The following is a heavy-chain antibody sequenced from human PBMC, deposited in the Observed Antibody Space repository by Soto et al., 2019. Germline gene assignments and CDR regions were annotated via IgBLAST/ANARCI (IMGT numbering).Heavy chain of an antibody. CDR3: ARGRGYSYGLDP. J-gene: IGHJ5*02. D-gene: IGHD5-18*01. CDR2: ITPSGTT. Sequence: GSLRLSCAASGFAFSTHAMNWVRQAPGKGLAWVSSITPSGTTSYSPSLKSRVAISLDTSKNQFSLSLSSVTAADTAVYYCARGRGYSYGLDPWGQGTLVTVSS. V-gene: IGHV4-38-2*01. CDR1: GFAFSTHAM.